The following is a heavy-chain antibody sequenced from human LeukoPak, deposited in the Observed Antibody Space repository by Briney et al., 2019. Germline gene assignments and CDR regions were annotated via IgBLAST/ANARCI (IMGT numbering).Heavy chain of an antibody. CDR1: GFTVSSNY. J-gene: IGHJ6*02. D-gene: IGHD3-22*01. V-gene: IGHV3-53*01. Sequence: GGSLRLSCAASGFTVSSNYMSWVRQAPGQGLEWVSVIYSGGSTYYADSVKRRFTISRDNSKNTLYLQMNSLRAEDTAVYYCARLQDYYDSSGYYYGGMDVWGQGTTVTVSS. CDR2: IYSGGST. CDR3: ARLQDYYDSSGYYYGGMDV.